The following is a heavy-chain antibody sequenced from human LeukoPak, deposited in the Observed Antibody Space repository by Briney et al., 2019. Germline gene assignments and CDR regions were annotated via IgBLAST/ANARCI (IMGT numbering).Heavy chain of an antibody. CDR1: GFSFSTYC. J-gene: IGHJ6*02. CDR2: IKYDGSEK. CDR3: ARGRSMDV. V-gene: IGHV3-7*01. Sequence: GGSLRLSCAASGFSFSTYCMTWGRQAPGKGLEGVATIKYDGSEKYYVDSLKGRFTISRDNAKNSLYLQMNSLRAEDTAVYYCARGRSMDVWGQGTTVTVSS.